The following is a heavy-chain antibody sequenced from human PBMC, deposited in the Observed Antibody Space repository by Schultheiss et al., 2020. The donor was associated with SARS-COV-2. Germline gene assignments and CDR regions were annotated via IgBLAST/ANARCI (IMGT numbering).Heavy chain of an antibody. CDR2: IYYSGST. J-gene: IGHJ4*02. D-gene: IGHD4-17*01. Sequence: SETLSLTCTVSGGSISSGSYYWGWIRQPPGKGLEWIGSIYYSGSTYYNPSLKSRVTISVDTSKNQFSLKLSSVTAADTAVYYCASLPTVYFDYWGQGTLVTVSS. CDR3: ASLPTVYFDY. V-gene: IGHV4-39*01. CDR1: GGSISSGSYY.